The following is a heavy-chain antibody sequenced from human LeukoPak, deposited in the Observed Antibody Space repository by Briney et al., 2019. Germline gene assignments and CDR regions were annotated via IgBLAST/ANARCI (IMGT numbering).Heavy chain of an antibody. CDR2: ISSSSSYI. Sequence: GGSLRLSCAASGFSFSSYSMNWVRQAPGKGLEWVAYISSSSSYIYYPDSVEGRFTISRDNARNSLYLQMTSLTAEDTALYYCARDRRGDSYGPLDSWGQGTLVTVSS. J-gene: IGHJ4*02. CDR1: GFSFSSYS. V-gene: IGHV3-21*05. D-gene: IGHD5-18*01. CDR3: ARDRRGDSYGPLDS.